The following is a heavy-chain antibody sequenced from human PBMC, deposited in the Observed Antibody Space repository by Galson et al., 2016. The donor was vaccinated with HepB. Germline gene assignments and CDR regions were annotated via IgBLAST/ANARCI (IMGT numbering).Heavy chain of an antibody. V-gene: IGHV4-59*01. Sequence: SETLSLTCTISGGSISTYYWTWIRQPPGKGLEWIGYVYYGGITNHNPSLKSRVTISVDTSQNQFSLKLPSVTAADTAAYYCARGNSDAFDIWGHGTMVTVSS. J-gene: IGHJ3*02. D-gene: IGHD4-23*01. CDR2: VYYGGIT. CDR3: ARGNSDAFDI. CDR1: GGSISTYY.